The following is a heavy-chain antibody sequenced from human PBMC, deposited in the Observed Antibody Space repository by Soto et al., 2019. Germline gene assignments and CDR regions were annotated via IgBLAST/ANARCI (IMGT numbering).Heavy chain of an antibody. J-gene: IGHJ4*02. D-gene: IGHD3-22*01. Sequence: QLQLQESGPGLVKPSETLSLTCTVSGGSISSSSYYWGWIRQPPGKVLEWIGGVYYSGSTYDNPPLKSRITLSVDRSKSQFSLKLTSVTAADTAVYYCARLLYDSRGYYYFDYWGQGTLVTVSS. CDR1: GGSISSSSYY. V-gene: IGHV4-39*01. CDR2: VYYSGST. CDR3: ARLLYDSRGYYYFDY.